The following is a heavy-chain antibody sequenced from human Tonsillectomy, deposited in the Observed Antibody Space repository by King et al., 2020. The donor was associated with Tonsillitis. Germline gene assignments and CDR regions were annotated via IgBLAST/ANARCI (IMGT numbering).Heavy chain of an antibody. CDR2: IWYDGSNK. CDR1: GFTFSTYG. V-gene: IGHV3-33*08. D-gene: IGHD2-21*02. Sequence: VQLVESGGGVVQPGRSLRLSCAASGFTFSTYGMHWVRQAPGKGLEWVAVIWYDGSNKYYADSVKGRFTISRDNSKNTLYLQMNSLRAEDTAVYYCASGGGFVGDDAFDIWGQGTLVTVSS. J-gene: IGHJ3*02. CDR3: ASGGGFVGDDAFDI.